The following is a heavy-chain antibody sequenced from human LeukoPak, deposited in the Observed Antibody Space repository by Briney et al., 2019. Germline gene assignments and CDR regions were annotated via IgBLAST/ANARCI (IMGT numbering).Heavy chain of an antibody. J-gene: IGHJ6*02. CDR2: ISWNSGSI. Sequence: PGGSLRLSCAASGFTFGDYAMHWVRQAPGKGLEWVSGISWNSGSIGYADSVKGRFTISRDNAKNSLYLQMNSLRAEDTALYYCAKGLLGSSYPLVYYGMDVWGQGTTVTVSS. CDR3: AKGLLGSSYPLVYYGMDV. D-gene: IGHD6-13*01. V-gene: IGHV3-9*01. CDR1: GFTFGDYA.